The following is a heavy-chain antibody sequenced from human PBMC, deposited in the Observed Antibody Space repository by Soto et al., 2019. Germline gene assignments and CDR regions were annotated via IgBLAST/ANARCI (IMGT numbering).Heavy chain of an antibody. D-gene: IGHD6-13*01. Sequence: PSETLSLTCAVYGGSFSGYYLSWIRQPPGKGLEWIGEINHSGSTNYNPSLKSRVTISVDTSKNQFSLKLSSVTAADTAVYYCARDSSRNWFDPWGQGTLVTVSS. J-gene: IGHJ5*02. CDR2: INHSGST. CDR3: ARDSSRNWFDP. V-gene: IGHV4-34*01. CDR1: GGSFSGYY.